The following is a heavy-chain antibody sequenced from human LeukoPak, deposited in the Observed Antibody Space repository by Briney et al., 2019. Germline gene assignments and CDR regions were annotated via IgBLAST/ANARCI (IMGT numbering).Heavy chain of an antibody. J-gene: IGHJ4*02. CDR2: IYYDGSNI. CDR3: ARDWKTNSFDY. CDR1: EFTFTTYG. D-gene: IGHD1-1*01. V-gene: IGHV3-33*01. Sequence: GRSLTLSCAASEFTFTTYGMHWVRQAPGKGLEWVAFIYYDGSNIYYADYVKGRFAISRDISKNTLYLQMDSLRAEDTAIYYCARDWKTNSFDYWGQGTLVTVSS.